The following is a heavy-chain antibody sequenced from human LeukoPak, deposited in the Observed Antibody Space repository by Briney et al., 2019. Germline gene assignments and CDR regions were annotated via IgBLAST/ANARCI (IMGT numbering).Heavy chain of an antibody. D-gene: IGHD5-18*01. CDR3: ARRGYIYGDDY. J-gene: IGHJ4*02. Sequence: GSLRPSCSASGITLSSYTLKLGRQAPGKGLEWVSSIGSSGTYIYYADSLKGRFTISRDNAKNSLFLQMDSLRAEDTAVYYCARRGYIYGDDYWGQGTLVTVSS. CDR2: IGSSGTYI. CDR1: GITLSSYT. V-gene: IGHV3-21*01.